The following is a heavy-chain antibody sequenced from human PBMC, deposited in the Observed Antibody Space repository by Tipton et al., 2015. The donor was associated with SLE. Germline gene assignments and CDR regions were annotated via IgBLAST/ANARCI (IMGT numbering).Heavy chain of an antibody. CDR2: IYYSGST. CDR3: ASGGSSWPFDY. Sequence: TLSLTCTVSGGSISSSSYYWGWIRQPPGKGLEWIGSIYYSGSTYYNPSLKSRVTISVDTSKNQFSLKLSSVTAADTAVYYCASGGSSWPFDYWGQGTLVTVSS. CDR1: GGSISSSSYY. J-gene: IGHJ4*02. D-gene: IGHD6-13*01. V-gene: IGHV4-39*07.